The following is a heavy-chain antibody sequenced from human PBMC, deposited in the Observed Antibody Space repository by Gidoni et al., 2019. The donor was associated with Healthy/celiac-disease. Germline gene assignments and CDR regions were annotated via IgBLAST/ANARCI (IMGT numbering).Heavy chain of an antibody. CDR3: ARLEGKYYDFWSGYYHYDAFDI. D-gene: IGHD3-3*01. CDR2: ISAYNGNT. CDR1: GYTFTSYD. J-gene: IGHJ3*02. V-gene: IGHV1-18*01. Sequence: QVQLVQSGAEVKKPGASVKVYCKASGYTFTSYDIRGVRQAPGQGLECMGWISAYNGNTNYAQKLQGRFTMTTDTSTSTAYMELRSLRADDTAVYYCARLEGKYYDFWSGYYHYDAFDIWGQGTMVTVSS.